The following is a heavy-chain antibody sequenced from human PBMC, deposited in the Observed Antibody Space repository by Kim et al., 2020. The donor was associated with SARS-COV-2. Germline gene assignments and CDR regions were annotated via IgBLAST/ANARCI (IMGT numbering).Heavy chain of an antibody. Sequence: ASVKVSCKASGYTFISYGISWVRQAPGQGLEWMGWISVYNGNTNYAQNLQGRVTMTTDTSTSTAYMELRSLRSDDTAVYYCARKGGISYDLLTGYYPPPLDYWGQGTLVTVSS. D-gene: IGHD3-9*01. CDR2: ISVYNGNT. J-gene: IGHJ4*02. V-gene: IGHV1-18*01. CDR3: ARKGGISYDLLTGYYPPPLDY. CDR1: GYTFISYG.